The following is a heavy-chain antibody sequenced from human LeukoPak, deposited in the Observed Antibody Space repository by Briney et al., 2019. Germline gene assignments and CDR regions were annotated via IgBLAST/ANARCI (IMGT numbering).Heavy chain of an antibody. Sequence: GGSLRLSCAASGFTFSSYAMSWVRQAPGRGLEWLSSVSGSGGSSYFADSVKGRFTFSRDNSKNTLYLQMNSLRAEDTAVYYCAKDSRPIVVVPAVYFQHWGQGTLVTASS. CDR1: GFTFSSYA. J-gene: IGHJ1*01. CDR2: VSGSGGSS. D-gene: IGHD2-2*01. CDR3: AKDSRPIVVVPAVYFQH. V-gene: IGHV3-23*01.